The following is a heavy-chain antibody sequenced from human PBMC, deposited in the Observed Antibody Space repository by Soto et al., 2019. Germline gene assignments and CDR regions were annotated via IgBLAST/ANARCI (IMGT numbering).Heavy chain of an antibody. CDR2: ITSSGGGT. Sequence: EVEVLESGGGLVQPGGSLRLSCAASGFTFSAYVMSWVRQAPGKGLEWVSSITSSGGGTYYADSVKGRFTVSRDNSKNTLYLQMNSLRAEDTAVYYCARRFLGLRAFDIWGQGTMVTVSS. CDR1: GFTFSAYV. D-gene: IGHD3-3*01. CDR3: ARRFLGLRAFDI. V-gene: IGHV3-23*01. J-gene: IGHJ3*02.